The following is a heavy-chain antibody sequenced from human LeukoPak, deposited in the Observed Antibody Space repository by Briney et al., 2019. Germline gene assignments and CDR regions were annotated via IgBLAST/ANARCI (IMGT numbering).Heavy chain of an antibody. D-gene: IGHD5-24*01. V-gene: IGHV3-23*01. CDR3: AKGRRDGYNSNDFDY. Sequence: GGSLRLSCAASGFTFSSYAMSWVRQAPGKGLEWVSAISGSGGSTYYADPVKGRFTISRDNSKNTLYLQMNSLRAEDTAVYYCAKGRRDGYNSNDFDYWGQGTLVTVSS. CDR2: ISGSGGST. CDR1: GFTFSSYA. J-gene: IGHJ4*02.